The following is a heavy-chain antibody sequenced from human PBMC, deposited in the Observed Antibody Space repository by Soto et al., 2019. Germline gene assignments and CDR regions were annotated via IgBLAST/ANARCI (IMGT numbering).Heavy chain of an antibody. D-gene: IGHD3-9*01. CDR2: ISAYNGNT. CDR3: ARDLLANYDILTGYYSSDY. CDR1: GYTFTMYG. V-gene: IGHV1-18*01. J-gene: IGHJ4*02. Sequence: ASVKVSCKASGYTFTMYGISWVRQAHGQGLEWMGWISAYNGNTNYAQKLQGRVTMTTDTSTSTAYMELRSLRSDDTAVYYCARDLLANYDILTGYYSSDYWGQGTLVTVSS.